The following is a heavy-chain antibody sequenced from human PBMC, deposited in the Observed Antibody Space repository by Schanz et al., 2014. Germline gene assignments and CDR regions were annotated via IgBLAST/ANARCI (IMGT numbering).Heavy chain of an antibody. Sequence: QIQLVQSGPEVKKPGATVKVSCKASGYIFINSGISWVRQVPGQGLEWMGWISVYNHNKEYDQKFQGRVTMTTDTSTSTAYMALTDLRSDDTAVYCCARDRRFFDRDDLYYFDSWGQGTLVTVSS. V-gene: IGHV1-18*01. J-gene: IGHJ4*02. CDR3: ARDRRFFDRDDLYYFDS. D-gene: IGHD3-3*01. CDR2: ISVYNHNK. CDR1: GYIFINSG.